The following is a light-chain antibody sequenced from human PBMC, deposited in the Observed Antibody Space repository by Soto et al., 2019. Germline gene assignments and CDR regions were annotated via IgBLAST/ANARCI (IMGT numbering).Light chain of an antibody. V-gene: IGLV2-11*01. CDR1: SSDVGTYNF. CDR2: DVN. Sequence: QSALTQPRSVSGSPGQSVTISCTGTSSDVGTYNFVSWYQQHPGKAPKLMIYDVNKRPSGVPDRFSGSKSGNTASLTISGLQADDEAEYHRCSYAGTDTFYVFGTGTKVTVL. J-gene: IGLJ1*01. CDR3: CSYAGTDTFYV.